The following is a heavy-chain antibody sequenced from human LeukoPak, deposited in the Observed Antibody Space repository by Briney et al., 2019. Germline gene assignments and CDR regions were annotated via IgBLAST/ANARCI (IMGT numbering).Heavy chain of an antibody. V-gene: IGHV3-23*01. CDR3: ARTHGGNSANWYFDL. CDR1: GFTFSSYA. D-gene: IGHD4-23*01. Sequence: GGSLRLSFAASGFTFSSYAMSWVRQAPGKGLEWVSAMSGSGGSTYYADSVKGRFTISRDNSKNTLYLQMNSLRAEDTAVYYCARTHGGNSANWYFDLWGRGTLVTVSS. CDR2: MSGSGGST. J-gene: IGHJ2*01.